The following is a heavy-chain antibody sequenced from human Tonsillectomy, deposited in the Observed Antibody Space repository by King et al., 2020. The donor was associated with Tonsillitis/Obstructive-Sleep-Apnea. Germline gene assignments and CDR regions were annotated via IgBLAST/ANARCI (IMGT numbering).Heavy chain of an antibody. Sequence: ITLKESGPALVKPTQTLTLTCTFSVFSLSTSGMCVSWIRQPPGKALEWLVLIDWDDDKYYSTSLKTRRTISKDTSKNQVVLTMTNMDPVDTATYYCARTQYYYDSSGYRYYFDYWGQGTLVTVSS. D-gene: IGHD3-22*01. CDR2: IDWDDDK. CDR1: VFSLSTSGMC. CDR3: ARTQYYYDSSGYRYYFDY. J-gene: IGHJ4*02. V-gene: IGHV2-70*01.